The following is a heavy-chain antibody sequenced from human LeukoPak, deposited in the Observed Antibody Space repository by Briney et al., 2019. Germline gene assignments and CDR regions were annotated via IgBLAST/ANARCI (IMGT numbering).Heavy chain of an antibody. CDR1: GYSFTSYG. CDR3: ARGFGRNPSDRTSMTIAVAGTFDY. Sequence: PGASVKVSCKASGYSFTSYGISWVRQAPGQGLEWMGGIIPIFGTANYAQKFQGRVTITADESTSTAYMELSSLRSEDAAVYYCARGFGRNPSDRTSMTIAVAGTFDYWGQGTLVTVSS. CDR2: IIPIFGTA. D-gene: IGHD6-19*01. J-gene: IGHJ4*02. V-gene: IGHV1-69*13.